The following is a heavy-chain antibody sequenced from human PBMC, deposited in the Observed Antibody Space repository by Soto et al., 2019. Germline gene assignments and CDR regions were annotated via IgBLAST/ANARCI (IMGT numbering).Heavy chain of an antibody. J-gene: IGHJ5*02. CDR2: IYHSGST. V-gene: IGHV4-4*02. D-gene: IGHD7-27*01. CDR3: AGVTRFLGYPPWFGP. Sequence: QVQLQESGPGLVKPSGTLSLTCAVSGGSISSSNWWSWVRQPPGKGLEWIGEIYHSGSTNYNPSLKSRVTRSVDKSKNQFSLKLSSVTAADTDVYYCAGVTRFLGYPPWFGPWGQGTLVTVSS. CDR1: GGSISSSNW.